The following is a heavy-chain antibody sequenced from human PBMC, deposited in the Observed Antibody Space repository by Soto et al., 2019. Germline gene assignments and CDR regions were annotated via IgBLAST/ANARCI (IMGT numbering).Heavy chain of an antibody. Sequence: QVQLVESGGGVVEPGRSLRLSCAASGFTFSSYAMHWVRQAPGKGLEWVAVISHDGSITYYSDSVKGRFTMSRDNSNNTLFLEMGSLRSEDTAIYYCAKDEYWESHFYYFMDLWGRGTAVTVSS. CDR2: ISHDGSIT. V-gene: IGHV3-30*15. CDR3: AKDEYWESHFYYFMDL. D-gene: IGHD1-26*01. CDR1: GFTFSSYA. J-gene: IGHJ6*03.